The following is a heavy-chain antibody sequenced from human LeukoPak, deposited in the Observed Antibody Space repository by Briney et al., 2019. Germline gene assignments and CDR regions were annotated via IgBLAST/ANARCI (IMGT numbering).Heavy chain of an antibody. CDR2: ISGSGGST. D-gene: IGHD1-1*01. Sequence: GGSLRLSCAASGFTFSSYAMSWVRQAPGKGLEWVSAISGSGGSTYYADSVKVRFTISRDNSKNTLDLQMDSLRGEDTAVYYCAKTDERFDDWGKGTLVTVSS. CDR3: AKTDERFDD. CDR1: GFTFSSYA. V-gene: IGHV3-23*01. J-gene: IGHJ4*01.